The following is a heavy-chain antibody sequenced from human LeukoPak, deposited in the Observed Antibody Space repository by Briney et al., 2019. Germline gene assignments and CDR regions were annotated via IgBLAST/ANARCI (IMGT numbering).Heavy chain of an antibody. J-gene: IGHJ5*02. CDR1: GFTVSSTY. D-gene: IGHD6-13*01. V-gene: IGHV3-66*01. CDR2: IYSGGST. CDR3: ARDLAAGTSWFDP. Sequence: GGSLRLSCAASGFTVSSTYMSWVRQAPGKGLEWVSVIYSGGSTYYADSVKGRFTISRDNSKNTLYLQMNSLRAEDTAVYYCARDLAAGTSWFDPWGQGTLVTVSS.